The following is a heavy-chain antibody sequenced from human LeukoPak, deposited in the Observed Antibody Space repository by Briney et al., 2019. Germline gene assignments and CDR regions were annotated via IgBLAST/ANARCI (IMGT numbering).Heavy chain of an antibody. J-gene: IGHJ4*02. CDR1: GFSVFSNY. Sequence: PGGSLRLSCAASGFSVFSNYMTWVRQAPGKGLEWVSAISGSGGSTYYADSVKGRFTISRDNSKNTLYLQMNSLRAEDTAVYYCAKDGLGIWSRGYFDYWGQGTLVTVSS. CDR3: AKDGLGIWSRGYFDY. D-gene: IGHD7-27*01. V-gene: IGHV3-23*01. CDR2: ISGSGGST.